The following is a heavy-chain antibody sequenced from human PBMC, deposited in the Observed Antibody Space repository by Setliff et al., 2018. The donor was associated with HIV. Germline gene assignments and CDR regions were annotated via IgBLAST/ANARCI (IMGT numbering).Heavy chain of an antibody. D-gene: IGHD6-19*01. CDR2: ISSDGGRAT. CDR1: GFTFSNHW. J-gene: IGHJ3*02. CDR3: ARHVRWLGDAFDI. V-gene: IGHV3-74*01. Sequence: GGSLRLSCAASGFTFSNHWMYWVRQVPGKGLVWVSRISSDGGRATHYSDSVKGRFTISRGNAENSLDLQMNSLRADDTAVYYCARHVRWLGDAFDIWGQGTMVTVSS.